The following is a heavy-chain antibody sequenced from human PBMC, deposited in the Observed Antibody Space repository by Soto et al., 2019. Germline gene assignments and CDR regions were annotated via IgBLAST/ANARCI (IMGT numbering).Heavy chain of an antibody. CDR1: GLNFNGYT. V-gene: IGHV3-23*01. Sequence: GGSLRLSCATSGLNFNGYTMSWVRQAPGQGLEWVSGIAENGSSTYYADSVKGRFTISRDNSRNSLYLQVNSLRAEDTAVYYCARVPDLDYCSRTSCLYHFDYWGQGALVTVSS. CDR3: ARVPDLDYCSRTSCLYHFDY. CDR2: IAENGSST. J-gene: IGHJ4*02. D-gene: IGHD2-2*01.